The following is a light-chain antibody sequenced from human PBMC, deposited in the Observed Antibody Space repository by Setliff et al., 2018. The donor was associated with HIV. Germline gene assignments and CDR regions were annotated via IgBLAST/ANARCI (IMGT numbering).Light chain of an antibody. CDR3: AAWDDSLNGHGV. J-gene: IGLJ2*01. CDR1: SSNIGNNY. Sequence: QSALTQPPSVSATPGQTVTMSCSGSSSNIGNNYVYWYQQLPGMAPKLLIYSTNQRPAGVPARFSGSKSGTSASLAISGLQSEDEADYYCAAWDDSLNGHGVFGGGTKVTVL. V-gene: IGLV1-44*01. CDR2: STN.